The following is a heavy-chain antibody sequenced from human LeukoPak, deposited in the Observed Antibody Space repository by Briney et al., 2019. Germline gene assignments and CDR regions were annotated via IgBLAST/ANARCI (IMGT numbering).Heavy chain of an antibody. Sequence: SQTLSPTCAVSGGSISSGGYSWSWIRQPPGKGLEWIGYIYHSGSTYYNPSLKSRVTISVDRSKNQFSLKLSSVTAADTAVYYCARAKMVRGKLIDYWGQGTLVTVSS. CDR1: GGSISSGGYS. V-gene: IGHV4-30-2*01. CDR3: ARAKMVRGKLIDY. D-gene: IGHD3-10*01. J-gene: IGHJ4*02. CDR2: IYHSGST.